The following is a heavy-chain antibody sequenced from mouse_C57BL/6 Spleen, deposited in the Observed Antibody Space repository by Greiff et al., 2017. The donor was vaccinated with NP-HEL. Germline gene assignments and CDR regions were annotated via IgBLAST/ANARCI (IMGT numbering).Heavy chain of an antibody. CDR2: IDPSDSYT. J-gene: IGHJ4*01. V-gene: IGHV1-50*01. CDR1: GYTFTSYW. CDR3: ARSKNAMDY. Sequence: QVQLQQPGAELVKPGASVKLSCKASGYTFTSYWMQWVKQRPGQGLEWIGEIDPSDSYTNYNQKFKGKATLTVDTSSSTAYMQLSSLTSEDSAVYYCARSKNAMDYWGQGTSDTVSS.